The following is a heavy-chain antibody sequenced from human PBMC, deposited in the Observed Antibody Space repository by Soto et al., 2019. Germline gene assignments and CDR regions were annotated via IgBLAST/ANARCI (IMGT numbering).Heavy chain of an antibody. J-gene: IGHJ4*02. CDR2: IYYSGST. V-gene: IGHV4-59*01. Sequence: SETLSLTCTVSGGSISSYYWSWIRQPPGKGLEWIGYIYYSGSTNYNPSLKSRVTISVDTSKNQFSLKLSSVTAADTAVYYCARGLTGDFDYWGQGTLVTVSS. D-gene: IGHD7-27*01. CDR1: GGSISSYY. CDR3: ARGLTGDFDY.